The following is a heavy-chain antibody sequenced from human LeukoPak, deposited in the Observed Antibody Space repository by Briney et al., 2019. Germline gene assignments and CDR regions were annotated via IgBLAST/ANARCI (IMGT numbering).Heavy chain of an antibody. J-gene: IGHJ6*02. D-gene: IGHD2-2*01. CDR3: ARISIRADRDCSSTSCYATDYYYHYGMDV. Sequence: SETLSLTCTVSGGSISSGGYYWSWIRQHPGKGLEWIGYIDYSGSTYYNPSLKSRVTISVDTSKNQFSLKLSSVTAADTAVYYCARISIRADRDCSSTSCYATDYYYHYGMDVWGQGTTVTVSS. V-gene: IGHV4-31*03. CDR2: IDYSGST. CDR1: GGSISSGGYY.